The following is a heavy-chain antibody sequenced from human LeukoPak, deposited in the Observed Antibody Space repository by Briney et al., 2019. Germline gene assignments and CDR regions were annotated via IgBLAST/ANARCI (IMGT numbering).Heavy chain of an antibody. CDR3: AKSAEHSGYYYDY. J-gene: IGHJ4*02. CDR2: ISASAGTT. D-gene: IGHD3-22*01. Sequence: PGGSLRLSCAASGFNLSSYAITWVRQAPAKGLEWVSSISASAGTTYYADSVKGRFTISRDNSKNTLYLQMNSLRAEDTAVYYCAKSAEHSGYYYDYWGQGTLVTVSS. V-gene: IGHV3-23*01. CDR1: GFNLSSYA.